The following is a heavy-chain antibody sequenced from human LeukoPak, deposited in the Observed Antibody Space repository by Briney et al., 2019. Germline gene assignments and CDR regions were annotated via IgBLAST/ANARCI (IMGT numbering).Heavy chain of an antibody. CDR3: ARQRPARYSSSWYADY. V-gene: IGHV5-51*01. CDR1: GYTFTNNW. Sequence: GESLKISCKGSGYTFTNNWIAWVRQMPGKGLEWMGIIYPGDSDTRYSPSFQGQVTISADKSISTAYLQWSSLKASDTAMYYCARQRPARYSSSWYADYWGQGTLVTVSS. D-gene: IGHD6-13*01. J-gene: IGHJ4*02. CDR2: IYPGDSDT.